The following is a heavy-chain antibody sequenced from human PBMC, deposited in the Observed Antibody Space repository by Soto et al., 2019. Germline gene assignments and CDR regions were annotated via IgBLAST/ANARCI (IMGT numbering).Heavy chain of an antibody. CDR1: GFTFSSYA. CDR2: ISYDGSNK. J-gene: IGHJ4*02. CDR3: AREYRAYSYGRLIDY. D-gene: IGHD5-18*01. V-gene: IGHV3-30-3*01. Sequence: GGSLRLSCAASGFTFSSYAMHWVRQAPGKGLEWVAVISYDGSNKYYADSVKGRFTISRDNSKNTLYLQMNSLRAEDTAVYYCAREYRAYSYGRLIDYWGQGTLVTVSS.